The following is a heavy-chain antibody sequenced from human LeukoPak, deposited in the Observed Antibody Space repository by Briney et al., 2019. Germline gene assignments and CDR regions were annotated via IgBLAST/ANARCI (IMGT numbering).Heavy chain of an antibody. J-gene: IGHJ6*02. CDR1: GFTFSIYS. V-gene: IGHV3-48*01. Sequence: GGSLRLSCAASGFTFSIYSMNWVREAPGKGLEWVSYISSSSSTIYYADSVKGRFTISRDNAKISLYLQMNSLRAEDTAVYYCARETGKRGMDVWGQGTTVTVSS. CDR3: ARETGKRGMDV. D-gene: IGHD1-1*01. CDR2: ISSSSSTI.